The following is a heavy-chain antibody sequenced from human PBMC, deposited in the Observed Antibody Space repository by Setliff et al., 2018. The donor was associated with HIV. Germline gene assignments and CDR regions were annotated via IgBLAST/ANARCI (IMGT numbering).Heavy chain of an antibody. J-gene: IGHJ3*02. V-gene: IGHV4-39*01. D-gene: IGHD3-3*01. CDR1: GGSISSSSYY. CDR3: ARHFSIFGVTIISNDAFDI. CDR2: VYYSGTT. Sequence: SETLSLTCTVSGGSISSSSYYWGWVRQPPGKGLEWIGSVYYSGTTYYNPSLTSRVTISVDTSKNRFSLKLTSVTAADTALYYCARHFSIFGVTIISNDAFDIWGRGTMVTVSS.